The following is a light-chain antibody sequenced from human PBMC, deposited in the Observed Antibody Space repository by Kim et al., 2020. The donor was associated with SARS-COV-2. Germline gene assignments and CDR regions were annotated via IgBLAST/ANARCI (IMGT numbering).Light chain of an antibody. Sequence: TAPLSRGTSQSLSITFFAWYQQIPDQPPILIISGSSSTTSGIPSRCSSGGSGTDFTLTISRLEHEDFAVYYYQQYSYSPWTFGQGTKVDIK. CDR3: QQYSYSPWT. CDR1: QSLSITF. CDR2: GSS. J-gene: IGKJ1*01. V-gene: IGKV3-20*01.